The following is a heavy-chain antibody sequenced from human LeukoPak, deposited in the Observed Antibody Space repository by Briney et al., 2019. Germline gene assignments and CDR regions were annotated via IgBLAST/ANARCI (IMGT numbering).Heavy chain of an antibody. CDR2: IYYSGST. J-gene: IGHJ3*02. D-gene: IGHD3-22*01. CDR3: ARDSTRITMIVVVTRDAFDI. Sequence: SETLSLTCTVSGGSISSSSYYWGWIRQPPGKGLEWIGSIYYSGSTYYNPSLKSRVTISVDTSKNQFSLKLSSVTAADTAVYYCARDSTRITMIVVVTRDAFDIWGQGTMVTVSS. V-gene: IGHV4-39*07. CDR1: GGSISSSSYY.